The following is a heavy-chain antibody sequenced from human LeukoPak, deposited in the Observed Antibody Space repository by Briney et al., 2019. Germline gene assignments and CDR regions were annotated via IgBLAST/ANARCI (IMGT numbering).Heavy chain of an antibody. CDR3: ARDLSGELLAFDY. Sequence: GGSLRLSCAASGFTFSSYSMNWVRQAPGKGLEWVSSISSSSSYIYYADSVKGRFTISRDNAKNSLYLQMNSLRAEDTAVYYCARDLSGELLAFDYWGQGTLVTVSS. CDR2: ISSSSSYI. CDR1: GFTFSSYS. J-gene: IGHJ4*02. V-gene: IGHV3-21*01. D-gene: IGHD1-26*01.